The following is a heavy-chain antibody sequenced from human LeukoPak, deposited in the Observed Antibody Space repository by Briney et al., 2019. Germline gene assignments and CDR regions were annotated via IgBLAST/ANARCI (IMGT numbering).Heavy chain of an antibody. Sequence: QPGGSLRLSCAASGFTFSSYAMHWVRQAPGKGLEWVAVISYDGSNKYYADSVKGRFTISRDNSKNTLYLQMNSLRAEDTAVYYCARPPMPYYDSSGVDYWGQGTLVTVSS. D-gene: IGHD3-22*01. CDR2: ISYDGSNK. V-gene: IGHV3-30*04. J-gene: IGHJ4*02. CDR3: ARPPMPYYDSSGVDY. CDR1: GFTFSSYA.